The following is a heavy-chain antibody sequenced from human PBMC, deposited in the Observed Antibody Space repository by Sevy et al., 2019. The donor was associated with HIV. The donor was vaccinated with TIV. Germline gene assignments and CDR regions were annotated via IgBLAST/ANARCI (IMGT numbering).Heavy chain of an antibody. V-gene: IGHV4-59*02. CDR1: GGSVTTGY. CDR2: VYDIGRT. D-gene: IGHD3-10*01. J-gene: IGHJ5*02. Sequence: SETLSLTCTVSGGSVTTGYWSWIRQPPGKGPEWIGYVYDIGRTAYSPSLKSRVTISLDTTKNQFSLQLNSITAADTACYYGARVRDYGSGSFSPWFGPWGQGTLVTVSS. CDR3: ARVRDYGSGSFSPWFGP.